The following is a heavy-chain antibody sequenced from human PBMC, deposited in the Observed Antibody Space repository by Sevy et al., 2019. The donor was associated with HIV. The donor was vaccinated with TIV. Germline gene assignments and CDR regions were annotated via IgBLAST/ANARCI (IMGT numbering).Heavy chain of an antibody. CDR2: ISGGSRTI. Sequence: GGSLRLSCAASGFTFSNYAMNWVRQAPGKGLEWVSYISGGSRTIYYADSVKGRFTISRDNAKNSLSLQMNSLRVEDTAVYYCARDGRRGYDMDVWGQGTTVTVS. D-gene: IGHD3-10*01. CDR3: ARDGRRGYDMDV. J-gene: IGHJ6*02. V-gene: IGHV3-48*01. CDR1: GFTFSNYA.